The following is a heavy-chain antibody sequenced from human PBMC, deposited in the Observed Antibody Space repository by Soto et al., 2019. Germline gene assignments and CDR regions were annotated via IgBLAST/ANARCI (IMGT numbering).Heavy chain of an antibody. V-gene: IGHV5-51*01. CDR1: GYNFAGYW. CDR2: IYPSDSDT. Sequence: GESLKISCKGSGYNFAGYWIAWVRQMPGKGLELMGIIYPSDSDTRYRPSFQGRVTISADKSISSAYLQWSSLRASDTAMYYCARGGVSTRTFDYWGQGTPVTVSS. J-gene: IGHJ4*02. CDR3: ARGGVSTRTFDY. D-gene: IGHD3-3*01.